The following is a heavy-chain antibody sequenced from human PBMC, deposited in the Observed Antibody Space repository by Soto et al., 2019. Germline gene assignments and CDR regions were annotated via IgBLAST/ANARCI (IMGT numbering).Heavy chain of an antibody. CDR1: GFTFDDYA. Sequence: SLRLSCAASGFTFDDYAMHWVRQAPGKGLEWVSGISWNSGSIGYADSVKGRFTISRDNAKNSLYLQMNSLRAEDTALYYCAKILMGSVYSRSPWNYGMDVWGQGPTV. V-gene: IGHV3-9*01. CDR2: ISWNSGSI. J-gene: IGHJ6*02. D-gene: IGHD6-13*01. CDR3: AKILMGSVYSRSPWNYGMDV.